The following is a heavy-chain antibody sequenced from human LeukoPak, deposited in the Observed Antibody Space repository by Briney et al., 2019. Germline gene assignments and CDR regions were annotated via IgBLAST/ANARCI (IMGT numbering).Heavy chain of an antibody. J-gene: IGHJ4*02. Sequence: GGPLRLSCAASGFTFSSYSMNWVRQAPGKGLEWVSSISSSSSYIYYADSVKGRFTISRDNAKNSLYLQMNSLRAEDTAVYYCASSPDYYDSSGLSHYWGQGTLVTVSS. CDR3: ASSPDYYDSSGLSHY. CDR1: GFTFSSYS. CDR2: ISSSSSYI. V-gene: IGHV3-21*01. D-gene: IGHD3-22*01.